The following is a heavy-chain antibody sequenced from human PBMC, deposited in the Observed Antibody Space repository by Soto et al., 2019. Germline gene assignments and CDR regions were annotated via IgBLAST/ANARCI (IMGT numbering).Heavy chain of an antibody. V-gene: IGHV4-59*08. CDR3: ARGPYYDLICNYYYMDV. CDR2: MYYSGRT. J-gene: IGHJ6*03. D-gene: IGHD3-16*01. CDR1: GGSISGHY. Sequence: QVQLQESGPGLVKPSETLSLSCSVSGGSISGHYWSWVRQTPGKGLEWIGYMYYSGRTNYNPSLTSRVTISVDTSKNHFALRLTSVTAADTPVYYCARGPYYDLICNYYYMDVWGKGTTVTVSS.